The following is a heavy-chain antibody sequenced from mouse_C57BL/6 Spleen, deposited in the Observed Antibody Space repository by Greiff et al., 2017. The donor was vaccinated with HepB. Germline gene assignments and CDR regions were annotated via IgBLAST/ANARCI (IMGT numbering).Heavy chain of an antibody. CDR2: IYPGSGST. CDR1: GYTFTSYW. D-gene: IGHD2-1*01. V-gene: IGHV1-55*01. CDR3: ARIRGYYGNYVYYFDY. Sequence: QVQLQQPGAELVKPGASVKMSCKASGYTFTSYWITWVKQRPGQGLEWIGDIYPGSGSTNYNEKFKSKATLTVDTSSSTAYMQLSSLTSEDSAVYYCARIRGYYGNYVYYFDYWGQGTTLTVSS. J-gene: IGHJ2*01.